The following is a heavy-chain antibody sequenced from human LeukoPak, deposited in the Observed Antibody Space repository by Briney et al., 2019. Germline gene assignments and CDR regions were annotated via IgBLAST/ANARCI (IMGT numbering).Heavy chain of an antibody. D-gene: IGHD3-3*01. CDR1: GFTFSSYA. J-gene: IGHJ4*02. CDR2: ISGSGGST. CDR3: AKPHFYYDFWSGYSARDY. Sequence: PGGSLRLSCAASGFTFSSYAMSWVRQAPGKGLEWVSAISGSGGSTYYADSVKGRFTISRDNSKNTLYLQMNSLSAEDTAVYYCAKPHFYYDFWSGYSARDYWGQGTLVTVSS. V-gene: IGHV3-23*01.